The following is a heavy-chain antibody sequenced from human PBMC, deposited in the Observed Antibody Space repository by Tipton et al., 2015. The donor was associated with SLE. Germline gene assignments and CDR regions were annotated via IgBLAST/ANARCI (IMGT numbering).Heavy chain of an antibody. V-gene: IGHV4-34*01. J-gene: IGHJ2*01. CDR2: INHSGST. Sequence: TLSLTCAVYGASFSGYFWSWIRQPPGKGLEWIGEINHSGSTNYNPSLKSRVTIPVDTSKNQFSLKLSSVTAADTAVYYCARGTSGLFDYWGRGTLVTVSS. CDR1: GASFSGYF. CDR3: ARGTSGLFDY. D-gene: IGHD3-9*01.